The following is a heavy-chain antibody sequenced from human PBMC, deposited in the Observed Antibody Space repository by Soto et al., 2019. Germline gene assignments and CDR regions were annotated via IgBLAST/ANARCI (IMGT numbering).Heavy chain of an antibody. D-gene: IGHD3-22*01. V-gene: IGHV1-8*01. J-gene: IGHJ4*02. CDR3: ARGSPWDSSDYYYY. Sequence: QVQLVQSGAEVKKPGASVKVSCKASGYTFTSYDINWVRQATGQGLEWMGWMNPTSGNTGYAQKFQGRVTMTRNTSKSTDYMELSSLRTEGPAVYYCARGSPWDSSDYYYYWGQGTLVTVSS. CDR2: MNPTSGNT. CDR1: GYTFTSYD.